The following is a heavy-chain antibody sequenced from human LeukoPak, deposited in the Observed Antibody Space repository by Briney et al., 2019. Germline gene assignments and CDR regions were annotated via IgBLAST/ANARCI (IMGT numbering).Heavy chain of an antibody. Sequence: GESLKISCVGSGYSFTNYWIGWVRQMPGKGLEWMGIIYPGDSDTRYSPSFQGQVTISADKSISTAYLQWSSLKASDTAMYYCARQAQGRGYASDYWGQGTLVTVSS. D-gene: IGHD5-18*01. CDR3: ARQAQGRGYASDY. CDR2: IYPGDSDT. V-gene: IGHV5-51*01. CDR1: GYSFTNYW. J-gene: IGHJ4*02.